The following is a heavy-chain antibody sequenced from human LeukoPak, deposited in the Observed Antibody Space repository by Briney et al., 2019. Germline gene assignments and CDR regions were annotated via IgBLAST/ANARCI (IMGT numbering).Heavy chain of an antibody. CDR2: IYTSGST. V-gene: IGHV4-61*02. Sequence: PSETLSLTCTVSGGSISSGSYYWSWIRQPAGKGLEWIGRIYTSGSTNYNPSLKSRVTISVDTSKNQFSLKLSSVTAADTAVYYCATAIYGDYDPTFDYWGQGTLVTVSS. D-gene: IGHD4-17*01. CDR3: ATAIYGDYDPTFDY. CDR1: GGSISSGSYY. J-gene: IGHJ4*02.